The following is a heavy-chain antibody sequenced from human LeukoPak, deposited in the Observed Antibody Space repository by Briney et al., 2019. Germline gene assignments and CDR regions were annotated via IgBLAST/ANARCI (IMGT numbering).Heavy chain of an antibody. CDR3: ARDSIAVAGGMDV. V-gene: IGHV1-69*04. D-gene: IGHD6-19*01. CDR2: IIPILGIA. Sequence: GASVKVSCKASGGTFSSYAISWVRQAPGQGLEWMGRIIPILGIANYAQKFQGRVTITADKPTSTAYMELSSLRSEDTAVYYCARDSIAVAGGMDVWGQGTTVTVSS. J-gene: IGHJ6*02. CDR1: GGTFSSYA.